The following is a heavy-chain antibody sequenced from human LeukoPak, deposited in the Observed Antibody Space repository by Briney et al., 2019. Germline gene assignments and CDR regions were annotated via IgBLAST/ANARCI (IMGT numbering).Heavy chain of an antibody. D-gene: IGHD2-2*01. CDR1: GFTCSSYE. CDR3: ARLQVVVPAAIPDYGMDV. Sequence: GGSLRLSCAASGFTCSSYEMNWVRQAPGKGLEWVSYISSSGSTIYYADSVKGRFTISRDNAKNSLYLQMNSLRAEDTAVYYCARLQVVVPAAIPDYGMDVWGQGTTVTVSS. CDR2: ISSSGSTI. J-gene: IGHJ6*02. V-gene: IGHV3-48*03.